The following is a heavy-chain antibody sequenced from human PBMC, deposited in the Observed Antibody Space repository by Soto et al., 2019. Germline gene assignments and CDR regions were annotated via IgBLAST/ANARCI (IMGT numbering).Heavy chain of an antibody. CDR3: AREGGTNDPDYYYGMDV. CDR2: INAGNGNT. CDR1: GYTFTSYA. V-gene: IGHV1-3*01. D-gene: IGHD2-15*01. Sequence: GASVKVSCKASGYTFTSYAMHWVRQAPGQRLEWMGWINAGNGNTKYSQKFQGRVTITRDTSASTAYMELSSLRSEDTAVYYCAREGGTNDPDYYYGMDVWGQGTTVTVSS. J-gene: IGHJ6*02.